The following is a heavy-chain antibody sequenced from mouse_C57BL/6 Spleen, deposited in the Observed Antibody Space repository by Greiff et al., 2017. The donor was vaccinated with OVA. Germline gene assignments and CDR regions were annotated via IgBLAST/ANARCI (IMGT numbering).Heavy chain of an antibody. Sequence: QVQLQQPGAELVKPGASVKLSCKASGYTFTSYWMHWVKQRPGQGLEWIGMIHPNSGSTNYNEKFKSKATLTVDKSSSTAYMQLSSLTSEDSAVYYCATPSNSRSWSFEVWGTVATVTVST. J-gene: IGHJ1*03. CDR2: IHPNSGST. CDR1: GYTFTSYW. V-gene: IGHV1-64*01. D-gene: IGHD4-1*01. CDR3: ATPSNSRSWSFEV.